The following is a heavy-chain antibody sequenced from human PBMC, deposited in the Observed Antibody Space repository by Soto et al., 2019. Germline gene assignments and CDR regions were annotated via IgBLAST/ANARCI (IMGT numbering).Heavy chain of an antibody. V-gene: IGHV4-4*07. CDR1: GGSISSYY. D-gene: IGHD6-13*01. CDR3: ARALSSAAGLYFDF. CDR2: IHTTDGT. J-gene: IGHJ4*02. Sequence: LSLTCTVSGGSISSYYWSWIRQPAGKGMEWIGRIHTTDGTNYNPSLKSRVTMSIDTSNNQFSLKLNSLTAADTAVYYCARALSSAAGLYFDFWGQGTLVTVSS.